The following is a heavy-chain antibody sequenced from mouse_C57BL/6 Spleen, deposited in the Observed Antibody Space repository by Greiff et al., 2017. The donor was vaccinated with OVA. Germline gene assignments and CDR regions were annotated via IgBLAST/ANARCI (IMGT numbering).Heavy chain of an antibody. CDR3: AKTAYGDPFAY. D-gene: IGHD2-13*01. Sequence: QVQLKESGPGLVQPSPCLSITCTASGFSLTSYGVHWVRQSPGKGLEWLGVIWSGGSTDYNAAFMSRLSITKDNSKSQVFFKMNSLQAEDTAVYYCAKTAYGDPFAYWGQGTLVTVSA. CDR2: IWSGGST. CDR1: GFSLTSYG. J-gene: IGHJ3*01. V-gene: IGHV2-5*01.